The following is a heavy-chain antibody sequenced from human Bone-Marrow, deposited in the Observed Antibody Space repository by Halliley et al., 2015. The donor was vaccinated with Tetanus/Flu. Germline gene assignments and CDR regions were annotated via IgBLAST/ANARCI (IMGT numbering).Heavy chain of an antibody. J-gene: IGHJ4*02. CDR3: ARVAECGYSYGYEDY. V-gene: IGHV2-70*11. D-gene: IGHD5-18*01. Sequence: WLARLDWEDDKYYSIPLKTRLTISKDTSKNQVVLTMTNMDPVDTAMYYCARVAECGYSYGYEDYWGQGILVTVSS. CDR2: LDWEDDK.